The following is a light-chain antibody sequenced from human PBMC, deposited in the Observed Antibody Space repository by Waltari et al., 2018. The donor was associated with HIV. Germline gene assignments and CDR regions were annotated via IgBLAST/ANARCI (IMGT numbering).Light chain of an antibody. CDR1: SSDVGSYYL. CDR3: CSYAGSSTFVV. V-gene: IGLV2-23*02. J-gene: IGLJ2*01. CDR2: EVS. Sequence: QSALTQPASVSGSPGQSITISCTGTSSDVGSYYLALWYQQHPGKAPKLMIYEVSKRPSGVSNRFSGSKSGNTASLTISGLQAEDEADYYCCSYAGSSTFVVFGGGTKLTVL.